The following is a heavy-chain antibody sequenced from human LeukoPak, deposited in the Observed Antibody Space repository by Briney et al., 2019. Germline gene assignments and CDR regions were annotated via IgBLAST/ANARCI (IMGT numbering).Heavy chain of an antibody. Sequence: GGSLRLSCAASGFTFSSYAMSWVRQAPGKGLEWVSTISGSDGSTYYADSVKGRFTISRDNSKNTLYLQMNSLRVEDTAVYYCAKFLTGTGSVDYWGQGTLVTVSP. D-gene: IGHD1-7*01. J-gene: IGHJ4*02. CDR3: AKFLTGTGSVDY. V-gene: IGHV3-23*01. CDR1: GFTFSSYA. CDR2: ISGSDGST.